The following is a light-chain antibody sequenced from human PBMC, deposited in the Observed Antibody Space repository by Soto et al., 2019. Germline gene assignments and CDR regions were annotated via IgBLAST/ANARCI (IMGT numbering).Light chain of an antibody. CDR1: QDISNY. CDR3: QQYDNFPRAIN. J-gene: IGKJ5*01. CDR2: DAS. Sequence: DIEMTQSPSSLSASVVDRVTIACQASQDISNYLHWYQQKPGKAPKLLIYDASNLETGAPSRFSGSGSGTDFTFTISSLQPEDIATYYCQQYDNFPRAINFGQGTRLEI. V-gene: IGKV1-33*01.